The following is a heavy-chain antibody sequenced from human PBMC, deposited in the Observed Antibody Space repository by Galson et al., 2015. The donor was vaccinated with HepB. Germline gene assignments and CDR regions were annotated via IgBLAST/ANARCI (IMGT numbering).Heavy chain of an antibody. CDR1: GGSISSGSYY. CDR2: IYTSGST. CDR3: ARTGYSSRDFDY. J-gene: IGHJ4*02. D-gene: IGHD6-13*01. Sequence: TLSLTCTVSGGSISSGSYYWSWIRQPAGKGLEWIGRIYTSGSTNYNPSLKSRVTISVDTSKNQFSLKLSSVTAADTAVYYCARTGYSSRDFDYWGQGTLVTVSS. V-gene: IGHV4-61*02.